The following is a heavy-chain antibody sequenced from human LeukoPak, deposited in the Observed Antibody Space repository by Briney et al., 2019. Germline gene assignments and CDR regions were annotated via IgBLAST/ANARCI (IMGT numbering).Heavy chain of an antibody. CDR2: IRGSGDDT. J-gene: IGHJ4*02. D-gene: IGHD3-22*01. Sequence: GGSLRLSCAASGFTFSTNAMAWVRQAPGKGLEWVSAIRGSGDDTYYADSVKGRFTISRDNSKNTLYLQMNSLRAEDTAVYYCAKDRGSGYHYFDYWGQGTLVTVSS. V-gene: IGHV3-23*01. CDR3: AKDRGSGYHYFDY. CDR1: GFTFSTNA.